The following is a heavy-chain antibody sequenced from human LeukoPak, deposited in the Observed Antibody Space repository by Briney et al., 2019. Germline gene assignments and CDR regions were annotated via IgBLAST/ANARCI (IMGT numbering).Heavy chain of an antibody. CDR3: ARESAWYYAFDI. Sequence: ASVKVSCKASGYNFMSYGISWVRQAPGQGLEWMGWISRDNGNPNYAQKLQGRVTMTTDTSTSTAYMELRSLRSDDTAVYYCARESAWYYAFDIWGQGTMVTVSS. V-gene: IGHV1-18*01. D-gene: IGHD6-19*01. CDR1: GYNFMSYG. CDR2: ISRDNGNP. J-gene: IGHJ3*02.